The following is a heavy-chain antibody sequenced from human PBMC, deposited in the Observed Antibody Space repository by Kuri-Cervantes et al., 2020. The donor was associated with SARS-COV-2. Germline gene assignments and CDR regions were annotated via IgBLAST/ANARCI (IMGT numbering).Heavy chain of an antibody. V-gene: IGHV3-48*02. CDR2: ISSSSSTI. CDR3: AREPSSIAARRGFDP. CDR1: GFTFSSYS. D-gene: IGHD6-6*01. Sequence: GGSLRLSCAASGFTFSSYSMNWVRQAPGKGLEWVSYISSSSSTIYYADSVKGRFTISRDNAKNSLYLQMNSLRDEDTAVYYCAREPSSIAARRGFDPWGQGTLVTVSS. J-gene: IGHJ5*02.